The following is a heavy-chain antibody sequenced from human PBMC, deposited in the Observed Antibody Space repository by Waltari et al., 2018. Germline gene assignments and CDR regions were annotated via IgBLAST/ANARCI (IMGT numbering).Heavy chain of an antibody. D-gene: IGHD3-22*01. J-gene: IGHJ3*02. Sequence: QVQLQESGPGLVKPSQTLSLTCTVSGGSISSGSYYWSWIRQPAGKGLEWIGRIYTSGSTNYNPSLKSRVTISVDTSKNQFSLKLSSVTAADTAVYYCARALIYYYDRTGNAFDIWGQGTMVTVSS. CDR2: IYTSGST. CDR1: GGSISSGSYY. CDR3: ARALIYYYDRTGNAFDI. V-gene: IGHV4-61*02.